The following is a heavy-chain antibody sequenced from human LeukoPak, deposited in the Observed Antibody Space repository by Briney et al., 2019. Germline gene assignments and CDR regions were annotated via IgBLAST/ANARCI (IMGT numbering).Heavy chain of an antibody. CDR1: GASFNSDDQY. V-gene: IGHV4-31*03. CDR2: IHPSGML. CDR3: SRGVDSRKLGY. D-gene: IGHD3-22*01. J-gene: IGHJ4*02. Sequence: PSETLSLTCTVSGASFNSDDQYWNWSRQSPGKGLEWIGSIHPSGMLYNNPSLESRVTMSRDTSKNQFSLNLNSVTAADTAVYFCSRGVDSRKLGYWGQGILVTVSS.